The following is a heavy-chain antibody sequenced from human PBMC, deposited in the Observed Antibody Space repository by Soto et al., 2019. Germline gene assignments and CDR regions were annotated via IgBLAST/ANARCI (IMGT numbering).Heavy chain of an antibody. CDR3: ARHRGYSSGWINGAPYYYYYDMDV. D-gene: IGHD6-19*01. V-gene: IGHV5-51*01. CDR1: GYSFTSYW. Sequence: GESLKISCKGSGYSFTSYWIGWVRQMPRKGLEWIGIIYPGDSNTRYSPSFQGQVTISADKSITTAYLQWSSLKASDTAMYYCARHRGYSSGWINGAPYYYYYDMDVWGQGTTVTVSS. CDR2: IYPGDSNT. J-gene: IGHJ6*02.